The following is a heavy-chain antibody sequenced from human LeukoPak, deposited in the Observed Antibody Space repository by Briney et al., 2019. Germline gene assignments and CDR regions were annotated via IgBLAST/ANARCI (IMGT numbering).Heavy chain of an antibody. CDR1: GASISSGGDF. J-gene: IGHJ4*02. CDR2: IYTSGST. CDR3: ARSNYYDSSSYWDY. D-gene: IGHD3-22*01. V-gene: IGHV4-61*02. Sequence: SSETLSLTCTVPGASISSGGDFWSWIRQPAGKGLEWIGRIYTSGSTNYNPSLKSRVTILVDAAKNQFSLKLSSVTAADPAVYYCARSNYYDSSSYWDYWGQGSLVTVSS.